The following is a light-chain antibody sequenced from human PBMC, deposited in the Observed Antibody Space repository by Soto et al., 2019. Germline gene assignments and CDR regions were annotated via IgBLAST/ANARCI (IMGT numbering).Light chain of an antibody. J-gene: IGLJ2*01. CDR1: SSDVGGYNY. V-gene: IGLV2-14*01. CDR3: SSYTSSSTRV. CDR2: DVS. Sequence: QSALTQPASVSGSPGQSITISCTGTSSDVGGYNYVSWYQQHPGKAPKLMIYDVSNRPSGVSNRFSGSKSGNTASLTISGLQAEDEADHYCSSYTSSSTRVFGVGTQLTVL.